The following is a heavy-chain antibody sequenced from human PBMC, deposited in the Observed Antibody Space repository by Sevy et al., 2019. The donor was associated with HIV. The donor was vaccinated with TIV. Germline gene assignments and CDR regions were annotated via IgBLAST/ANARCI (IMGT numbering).Heavy chain of an antibody. V-gene: IGHV3-23*01. CDR1: GYIFSSYT. D-gene: IGHD3-16*02. CDR3: AKGLRYKFYGDGNYYYYYGIDV. CDR2: ITGSGGNT. J-gene: IGHJ6*02. Sequence: GGSLRLSCAASGYIFSSYTMTWVRQAPGKGLEWVSGITGSGGNTYYADSVKGRFTISDDNSESTLYLQTNNLRAEDTAVDYCAKGLRYKFYGDGNYYYYYGIDVWGQGTTVTVSS.